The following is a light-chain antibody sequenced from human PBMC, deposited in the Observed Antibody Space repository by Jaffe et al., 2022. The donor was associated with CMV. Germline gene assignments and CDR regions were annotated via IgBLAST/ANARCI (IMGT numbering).Light chain of an antibody. CDR1: QSVSSSN. J-gene: IGKJ4*01. Sequence: EIVLTQSPGTLSLSPGERATLSCRASQSVSSSNLAWYQQKPGQAPRLLIYGASSRATGIPDRFSGSGSGTDFTLTISRLEPGDFAVYYCQQYDSSPVTFGGGTKVEIK. CDR2: GAS. CDR3: QQYDSSPVT. V-gene: IGKV3-20*01.